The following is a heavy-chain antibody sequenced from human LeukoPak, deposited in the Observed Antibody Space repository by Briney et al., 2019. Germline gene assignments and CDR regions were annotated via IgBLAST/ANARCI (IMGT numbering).Heavy chain of an antibody. CDR2: ISSSSSYI. J-gene: IGHJ6*02. CDR1: GFTFSSYS. V-gene: IGHV3-21*06. Sequence: GGSLRLSCAASGFTFSSYSMNWVRQAPGKGLEWVSSISSSSSYIYYADSVKGRFTISRDNAKNSLYLQMNSPRAEDTAVYYCARDDIVVVPATAPMDVWGQGTTVTVSS. D-gene: IGHD2-2*01. CDR3: ARDDIVVVPATAPMDV.